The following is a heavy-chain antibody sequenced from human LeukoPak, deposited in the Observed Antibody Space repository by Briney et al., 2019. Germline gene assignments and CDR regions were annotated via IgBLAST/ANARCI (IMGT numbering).Heavy chain of an antibody. D-gene: IGHD1-26*01. CDR2: LYASGTT. CDR3: AAKGNGYTGIYVFAH. CDR1: GFGVSVNY. V-gene: IGHV3-66*01. Sequence: GGSLRLSCAASGFGVSVNYMSWVRQAPGKGLEWVSVLYASGTTKYADSVRGRLTISRDTSDNTLNLQMNGLGAEDSAVYYCAAKGNGYTGIYVFAHWGQGTLVTVSA. J-gene: IGHJ4*02.